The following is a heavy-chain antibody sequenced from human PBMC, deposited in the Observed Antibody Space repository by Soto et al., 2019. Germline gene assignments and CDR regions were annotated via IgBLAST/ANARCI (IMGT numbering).Heavy chain of an antibody. CDR2: IYPGDSDT. D-gene: IGHD3-10*01. CDR3: ARGLWSSSPILHY. CDR1: GYRFTSYW. Sequence: GESLKISCKGSGYRFTSYWIGWVRQMPGKGLEWVGIIYPGDSDTQYSPSFQGQVTISADKSISTAYLQWSSLKASDTAMYYCARGLWSSSPILHYWGQGTLVTVSS. V-gene: IGHV5-51*01. J-gene: IGHJ4*02.